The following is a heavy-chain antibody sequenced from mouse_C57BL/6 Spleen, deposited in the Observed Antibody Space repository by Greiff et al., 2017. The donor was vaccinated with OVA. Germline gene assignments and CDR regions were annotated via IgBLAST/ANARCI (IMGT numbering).Heavy chain of an antibody. CDR3: ARRYYGNYVSYFDY. CDR1: GYTFTSYW. CDR2: IDPSDSET. D-gene: IGHD2-1*01. V-gene: IGHV1-52*01. J-gene: IGHJ2*01. Sequence: VQLQQPGAELVRPGSSVKLSCKASGYTFTSYWMHWVKQRPIQGLEWIGNIDPSDSETHYNQKFKDKATLTVDKSSSTAYMQLSSLTSEDSAVYYCARRYYGNYVSYFDYWGQGTTLTVSS.